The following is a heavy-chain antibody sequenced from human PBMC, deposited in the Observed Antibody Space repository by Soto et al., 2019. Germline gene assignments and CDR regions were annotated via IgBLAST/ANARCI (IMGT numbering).Heavy chain of an antibody. CDR3: ARDLWFGELLSPQNYYYYYMDV. D-gene: IGHD3-10*01. J-gene: IGHJ6*03. Sequence: ASVKVSCKASGYTFTSYGISWVRQAPGQGLEWMGWISAYNGNTNYAQKLQGRVTMTNDTSTSTAYMELRSLRSDETAVYYCARDLWFGELLSPQNYYYYYMDVWGKGTTVTVSS. V-gene: IGHV1-18*01. CDR1: GYTFTSYG. CDR2: ISAYNGNT.